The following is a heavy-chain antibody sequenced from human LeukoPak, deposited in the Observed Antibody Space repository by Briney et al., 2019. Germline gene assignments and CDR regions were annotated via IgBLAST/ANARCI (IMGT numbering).Heavy chain of an antibody. CDR1: GGSISSSSYY. V-gene: IGHV4-39*01. CDR2: IYYSGST. Sequence: PSETLSLTCTVSGGSISSSSYYWGWIRQPPGKGLEWIGSIYYSGSTYYNPSLKSRVTISVDTSKNQFSLKLSSVTAADTAVYYCARLPTGYPNWFDSWGQGTLVTVSS. J-gene: IGHJ5*01. CDR3: ARLPTGYPNWFDS. D-gene: IGHD3-9*01.